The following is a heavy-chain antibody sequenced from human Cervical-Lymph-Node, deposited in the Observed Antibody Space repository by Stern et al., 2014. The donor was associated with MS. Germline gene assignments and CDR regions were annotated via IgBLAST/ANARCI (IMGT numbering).Heavy chain of an antibody. Sequence: EVQLVQSGAELIRPGESLKISCKGSGFKFSIYWIAWVRQMPGKGLEWVGIIYPGDSETRYSPSFQGQVTMSADKSTSTAYLQGSSLNASDTAMYFCARQTTAWASDVWGQGTLVTVSS. D-gene: IGHD1-14*01. CDR2: IYPGDSET. CDR3: ARQTTAWASDV. CDR1: GFKFSIYW. J-gene: IGHJ4*02. V-gene: IGHV5-51*01.